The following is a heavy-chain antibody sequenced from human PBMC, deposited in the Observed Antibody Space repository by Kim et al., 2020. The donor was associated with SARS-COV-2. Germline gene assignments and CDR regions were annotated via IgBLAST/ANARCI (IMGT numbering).Heavy chain of an antibody. CDR3: ARHKVVVPANP. D-gene: IGHD2-2*01. CDR2: T. V-gene: IGHV4-39*01. Sequence: TNYNPTLKSPVTISVDTSKNQFSLKLSSVTAADTAVYYCARHKVVVPANPWGQGTLVTVSS. J-gene: IGHJ5*02.